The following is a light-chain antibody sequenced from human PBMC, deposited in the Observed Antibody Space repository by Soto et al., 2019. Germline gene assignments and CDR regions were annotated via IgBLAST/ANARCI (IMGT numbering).Light chain of an antibody. CDR1: QSVSNNY. CDR2: GAS. Sequence: EIVLTLSPATLSVSPGERATLSCRASQSVSNNYLAWYQQKPGQAPRLLIYGASSRATGIPDRFSGSGSGTDFTLTISSLEPEDFAVYYCQQRSNLPWTFGQGTKVDIK. V-gene: IGKV3D-20*02. J-gene: IGKJ1*01. CDR3: QQRSNLPWT.